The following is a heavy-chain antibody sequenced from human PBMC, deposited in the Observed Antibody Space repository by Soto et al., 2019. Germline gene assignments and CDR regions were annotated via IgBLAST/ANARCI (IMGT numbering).Heavy chain of an antibody. CDR2: IKSKTDGGTT. CDR3: TTAVDPYYDSSGYYY. Sequence: EVQLVESGGGLVKPGGSLRLSCAASGFTFSNAWMSWVRQAPGKGLEWVGRIKSKTDGGTTDYAAPVKGRFTISRDDSKNTLYLQMNSLKTEDTAVYYCTTAVDPYYDSSGYYYWGQGTLVTVSS. V-gene: IGHV3-15*01. CDR1: GFTFSNAW. J-gene: IGHJ4*02. D-gene: IGHD3-22*01.